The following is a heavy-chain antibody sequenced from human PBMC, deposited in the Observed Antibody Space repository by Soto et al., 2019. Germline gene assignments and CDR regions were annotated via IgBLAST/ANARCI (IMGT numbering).Heavy chain of an antibody. J-gene: IGHJ6*03. CDR3: ATQGITGTTTYYYYYMDV. V-gene: IGHV5-51*03. CDR1: GYSFTSYW. Sequence: EVQLVQSGAEVKKPGESLKISCKGSGYSFTSYWIGWVRQMPGKGLEWMGIIYPGDSDTRYSPSFQGQVTISADKSISTAYLQWSSLKASDTAMYYCATQGITGTTTYYYYYMDVWCKGTTVTVSS. CDR2: IYPGDSDT. D-gene: IGHD1-7*01.